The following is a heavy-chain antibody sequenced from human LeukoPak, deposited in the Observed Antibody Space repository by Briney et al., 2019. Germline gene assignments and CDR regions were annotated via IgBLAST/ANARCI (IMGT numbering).Heavy chain of an antibody. V-gene: IGHV3-30*02. Sequence: GGSLRLSCAASGFTFSRFGMHWVRQGPGKGLEWVAFLRYDGSDKSYAESVKGRFIISRDNSKNILYVQMDSLRTEDTGVYFCARDFSYGVKGAFEYWGQGTLVTVSS. J-gene: IGHJ4*02. CDR2: LRYDGSDK. D-gene: IGHD3-10*01. CDR1: GFTFSRFG. CDR3: ARDFSYGVKGAFEY.